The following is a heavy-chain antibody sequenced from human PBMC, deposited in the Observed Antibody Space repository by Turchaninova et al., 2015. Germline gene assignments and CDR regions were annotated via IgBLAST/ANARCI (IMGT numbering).Heavy chain of an antibody. CDR1: GYSFSSSW. V-gene: IGHV5-51*01. J-gene: IGHJ4*02. Sequence: EVQLVQSGTAVNTPGESGKIACKTSGYSFSSSWIVWVRQTPEKGRQWMAGVIPAHTDPQSIPSFPDQVPLSVTTFTTPSHQWPFVKASDTALCFCARQRSGFLSVVSLDFWGQGTLVSVAS. CDR2: VIPAHTDP. CDR3: ARQRSGFLSVVSLDF. D-gene: IGHD2/OR15-2a*01.